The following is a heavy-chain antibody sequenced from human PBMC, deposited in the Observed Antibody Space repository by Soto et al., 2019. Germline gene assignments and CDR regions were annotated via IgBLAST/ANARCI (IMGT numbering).Heavy chain of an antibody. CDR2: ISYDGSNK. J-gene: IGHJ4*02. V-gene: IGHV3-30*03. D-gene: IGHD5-18*01. CDR1: GFTFSSYG. Sequence: LRLSCAASGFTFSSYGMHWVRQAPGKGLEWVAVISYDGSNKYYADSVKGRFTISRDNSKNTLYLQMNSLRAEDTAVYYCARVVGIQLWPAFDYWGQGTLVTVSS. CDR3: ARVVGIQLWPAFDY.